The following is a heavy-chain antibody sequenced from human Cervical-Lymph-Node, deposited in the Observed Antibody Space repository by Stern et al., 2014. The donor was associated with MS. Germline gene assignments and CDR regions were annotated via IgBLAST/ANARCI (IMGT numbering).Heavy chain of an antibody. V-gene: IGHV4-4*02. CDR2: IYHSGST. Sequence: QVQLQESGPGLVKPSETLSLTCAVSGGSISSDNWWSWVRQPPGKGLEWIGEIYHSGSTTYNPSLKSRVSISVDESKTQFSLKLGSVTAADTAVYYCATIGGGDYWGQGILVTVSS. J-gene: IGHJ4*02. CDR3: ATIGGGDY. CDR1: GGSISSDNW. D-gene: IGHD3-16*01.